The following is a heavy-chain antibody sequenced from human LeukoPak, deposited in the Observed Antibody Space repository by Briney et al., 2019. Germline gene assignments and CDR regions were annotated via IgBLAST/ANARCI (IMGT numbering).Heavy chain of an antibody. Sequence: GGSLRLSCAASGFTFSDYWMTWVRQAPGKGLEWVSRIDSSSSYIFYADSVKGRFTISRDNAKNSLYLQMNSLRAEDTAVYYCAKDITAMGVYWGQRTLVTVPS. CDR3: AKDITAMGVY. J-gene: IGHJ4*02. D-gene: IGHD5-18*01. V-gene: IGHV3-21*04. CDR1: GFTFSDYW. CDR2: IDSSSSYI.